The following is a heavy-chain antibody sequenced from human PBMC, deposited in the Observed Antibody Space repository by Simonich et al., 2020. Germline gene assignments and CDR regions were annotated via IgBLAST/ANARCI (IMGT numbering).Heavy chain of an antibody. CDR3: ARGGWRLWFGESNDY. V-gene: IGHV1-18*01. CDR1: GYTFTSYG. Sequence: QVQLVQSGAEVKKPGASVKVSCKASGYTFTSYGISWVRQAPGQGLEWRGWISAYNGNTNDAKKRQGRVTMTTDTSTSTAYMELRSLRSDDTAVYYCARGGWRLWFGESNDYWGQGTLVTVSS. D-gene: IGHD3-10*01. J-gene: IGHJ4*02. CDR2: ISAYNGNT.